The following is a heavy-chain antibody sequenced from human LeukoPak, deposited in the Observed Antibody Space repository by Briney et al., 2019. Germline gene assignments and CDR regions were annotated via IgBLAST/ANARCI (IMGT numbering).Heavy chain of an antibody. CDR2: ISSSSSCI. J-gene: IGHJ5*02. CDR3: AREGWFGELLNWFDP. D-gene: IGHD3-10*01. V-gene: IGHV3-21*01. Sequence: GGSLRLSCAASGFTFSSYSMNWVRQAPGKGLEWVSSISSSSSCIYYADSVKGRFTISRDNAKNSLYLQMNSLRAEDTAVYYCAREGWFGELLNWFDPWGQGTLVTVSS. CDR1: GFTFSSYS.